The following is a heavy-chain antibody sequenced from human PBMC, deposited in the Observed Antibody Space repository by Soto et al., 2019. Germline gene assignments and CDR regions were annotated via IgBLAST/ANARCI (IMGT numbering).Heavy chain of an antibody. V-gene: IGHV4-59*01. J-gene: IGHJ6*03. D-gene: IGHD7-27*01. CDR1: GGSISRYY. CDR2: IYYSGST. Sequence: SETLSLTCTVSGGSISRYYWSWIRQPPGKGLEWIGYIYYSGSTNYNPSLKSRVTISVDTSKNQFSLKLTSVTAADTAVYYCARAPGINYYYYMDVWGKGTTVTVSS. CDR3: ARAPGINYYYYMDV.